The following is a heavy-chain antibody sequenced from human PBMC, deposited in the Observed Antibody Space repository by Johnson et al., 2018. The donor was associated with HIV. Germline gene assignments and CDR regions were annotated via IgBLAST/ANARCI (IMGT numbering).Heavy chain of an antibody. CDR2: ISGSGGST. Sequence: VQLVESGGGLVQPGGSLRLSCAASGFKFSSYGMSWVRQAPGKGLEWVSAISGSGGSTYYADSVKGRFTVSRDNSKNTLYLQMNSLRAEDTAVYYCARDRAWNYEGAFDIWGQGTMVTVSS. D-gene: IGHD1-7*01. CDR3: ARDRAWNYEGAFDI. V-gene: IGHV3-23*04. CDR1: GFKFSSYG. J-gene: IGHJ3*02.